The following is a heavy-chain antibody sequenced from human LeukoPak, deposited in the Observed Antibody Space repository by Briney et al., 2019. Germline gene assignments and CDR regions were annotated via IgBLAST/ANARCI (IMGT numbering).Heavy chain of an antibody. Sequence: SETLSLTCAVSVVSISIYYWSWIRGPPGKGLEWIGHIYASGGTNYSPSLKSRVTLSVDTSKTQFSLKLSAVTAADTRVYYTARSQRGIDSYFDLWGRGTLGTVSS. J-gene: IGHJ2*01. V-gene: IGHV4-4*09. CDR2: IYASGGT. D-gene: IGHD7-27*01. CDR3: ARSQRGIDSYFDL. CDR1: VVSISIYY.